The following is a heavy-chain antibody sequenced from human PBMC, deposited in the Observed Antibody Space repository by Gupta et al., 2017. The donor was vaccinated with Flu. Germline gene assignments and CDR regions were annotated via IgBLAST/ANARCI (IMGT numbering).Heavy chain of an antibody. CDR1: GFTFSRYW. CDR3: ARVINCTNGVCYRYAFDI. CDR2: IKQDGSEK. Sequence: EVHLVESGGGLVQPGGYLRPCCAASGFTFSRYWMRWIRQAPGKGLEWVANIKQDGSEKYYVDSVKGRFTISRDNAKNSLYLQMNSLRAEETAVYYGARVINCTNGVCYRYAFDIWGQGTMVTVAS. J-gene: IGHJ3*02. V-gene: IGHV3-7*01. D-gene: IGHD2-8*01.